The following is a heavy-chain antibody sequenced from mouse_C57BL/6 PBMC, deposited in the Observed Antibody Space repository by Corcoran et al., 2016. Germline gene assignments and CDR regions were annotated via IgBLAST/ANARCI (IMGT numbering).Heavy chain of an antibody. CDR1: GYTFTTYG. J-gene: IGHJ1*03. V-gene: IGHV9-3*01. Sequence: QIQLVQSGPELKKPGETVKISCKASGYTFTTYGMSWVKQAPGKGLKWMGWINTYSGVPTYADDFKGRFAFSLETSASTAYLQINNLKNEDTATYFCARCVYGNWYFDVGGTGTTVTVSS. CDR3: ARCVYGNWYFDV. D-gene: IGHD2-1*01. CDR2: INTYSGVP.